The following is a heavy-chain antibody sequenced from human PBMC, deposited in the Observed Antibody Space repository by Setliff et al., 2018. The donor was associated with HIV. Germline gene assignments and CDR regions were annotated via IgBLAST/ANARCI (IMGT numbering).Heavy chain of an antibody. J-gene: IGHJ1*01. V-gene: IGHV4-34*12. CDR2: IFYSGHT. Sequence: PSETLSLTCAVYGGSFSGYYWSCIRQPPGKGLEWIGNIFYSGHTFYNPSLRSRVTISVDTSKNQFSLKLSSVTAADTAVYYCASTKVTPHGRYFQHWGQGTLVTVSS. D-gene: IGHD4-4*01. CDR3: ASTKVTPHGRYFQH. CDR1: GGSFSGYY.